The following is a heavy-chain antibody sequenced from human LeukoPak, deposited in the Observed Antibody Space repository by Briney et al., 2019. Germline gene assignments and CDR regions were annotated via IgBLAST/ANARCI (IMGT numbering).Heavy chain of an antibody. V-gene: IGHV3-48*01. Sequence: GGSLRLSCAASGFTFSNYNMNWVRQAPGKGLEWVSYISSTGSTIYYADSVKGRFTISRDNAKNSLYLQMNSLRAEDTAVYYCAREWGVVVPAAAFDYWGQGTLVTVSS. D-gene: IGHD2-2*01. CDR2: ISSTGSTI. CDR1: GFTFSNYN. J-gene: IGHJ4*02. CDR3: AREWGVVVPAAAFDY.